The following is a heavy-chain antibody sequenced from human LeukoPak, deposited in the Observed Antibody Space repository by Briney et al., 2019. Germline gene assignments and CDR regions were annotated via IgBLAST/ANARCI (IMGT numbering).Heavy chain of an antibody. Sequence: SETLSLTCTVSGGSISSYYWSWIRQPAGKGLEWIGSIYTSGSTNYNPSLKSRVTMSVDTSKNQFSLKLSSVTAADTAVYYCASDSGYDSAYYYYGMDVWGQGTTVTVSS. CDR2: IYTSGST. D-gene: IGHD5-12*01. J-gene: IGHJ6*02. CDR3: ASDSGYDSAYYYYGMDV. V-gene: IGHV4-4*07. CDR1: GGSISSYY.